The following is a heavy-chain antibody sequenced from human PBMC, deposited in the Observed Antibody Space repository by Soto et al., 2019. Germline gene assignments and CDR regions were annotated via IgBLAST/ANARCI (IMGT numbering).Heavy chain of an antibody. D-gene: IGHD4-17*01. CDR1: GYNFSTYW. CDR3: ARHGFYGDYASNYFDP. Sequence: GASLKISCQGFGYNFSTYWIPWVRQMPWKGLEYMGIIYPGVSYSRYSPSFQGQVTFSADKSISTPYMQWSSLKASDTAMYYCARHGFYGDYASNYFDPWGQGTLVPVSS. CDR2: IYPGVSYS. V-gene: IGHV5-51*01. J-gene: IGHJ5*02.